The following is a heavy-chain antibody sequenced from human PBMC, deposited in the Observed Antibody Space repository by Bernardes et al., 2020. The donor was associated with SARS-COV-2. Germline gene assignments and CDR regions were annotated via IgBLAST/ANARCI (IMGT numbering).Heavy chain of an antibody. CDR2: ISYDGSNK. J-gene: IGHJ3*02. Sequence: GGSLRLSCAASGFTFSSYAMHWVRQAPGKGLEWVAVISYDGSNKYYADSVKGRFTISRDNSKNTLYLQMNSLRAEDTAVYYCARAFYYHDAFDIWGQGTMVTVSS. CDR3: ARAFYYHDAFDI. D-gene: IGHD2-8*01. CDR1: GFTFSSYA. V-gene: IGHV3-30-3*01.